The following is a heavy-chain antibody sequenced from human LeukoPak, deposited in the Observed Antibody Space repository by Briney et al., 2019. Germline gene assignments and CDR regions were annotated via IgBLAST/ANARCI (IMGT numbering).Heavy chain of an antibody. D-gene: IGHD1-26*01. CDR1: GYTFINYG. CDR2: ISPYNGNT. V-gene: IGHV1-18*01. Sequence: ASVTVSCKASGYTFINYGISWVRQAPGQGLEWMGWISPYNGNTKYLQKLQGRVTITTDTSTSTAYMEVSSLRSDDTAVYYCAREESIGSYQFLHDYWGQGTLVTVSS. J-gene: IGHJ4*02. CDR3: AREESIGSYQFLHDY.